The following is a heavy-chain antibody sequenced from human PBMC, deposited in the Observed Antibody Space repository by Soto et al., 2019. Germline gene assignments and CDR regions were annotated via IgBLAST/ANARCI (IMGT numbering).Heavy chain of an antibody. D-gene: IGHD2-8*01. V-gene: IGHV4-61*01. CDR3: AKWTKGWFDP. CDR2: IYYSGST. CDR1: SGSISSSYY. Sequence: SETLSLTCAVSSGSISSSYYWSWIRQPPGKGLEWIGYIYYSGSTNYNPSLKSRVTISVDTSKNQFSLKLSSVTAADTAVYYCAKWTKGWFDPWGQGTLVTVSS. J-gene: IGHJ5*02.